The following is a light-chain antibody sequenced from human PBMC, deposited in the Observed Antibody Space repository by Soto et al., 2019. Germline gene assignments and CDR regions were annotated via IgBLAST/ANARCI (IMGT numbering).Light chain of an antibody. J-gene: IGKJ1*01. CDR3: QQSYSTPRT. Sequence: DIQMTQSPSSLSASVGDRVTITCRASQSISSYLNWYQQKPGKAPKLLIYAASSLQSGVPSRFSGSGSGTDFTLTISSLQPEAFATHYCQQSYSTPRTFGQGTKVEIK. CDR2: AAS. V-gene: IGKV1-39*01. CDR1: QSISSY.